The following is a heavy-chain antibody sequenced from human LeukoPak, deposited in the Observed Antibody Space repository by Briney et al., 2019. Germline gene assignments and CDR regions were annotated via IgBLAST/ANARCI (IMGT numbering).Heavy chain of an antibody. CDR1: GYTFTSYD. D-gene: IGHD1-14*01. CDR2: MNPHSANA. CDR3: ARIPHRIPHNWFDP. Sequence: ASVKVSCKASGYTFTSYDINWVRQAAGQGLEWMGWMNPHSANAGYAQKFQGRVTMTRDTSISTAYMELSSLTSDDTAVYYCARIPHRIPHNWFDPWGQGTLVTVSS. J-gene: IGHJ5*02. V-gene: IGHV1-8*01.